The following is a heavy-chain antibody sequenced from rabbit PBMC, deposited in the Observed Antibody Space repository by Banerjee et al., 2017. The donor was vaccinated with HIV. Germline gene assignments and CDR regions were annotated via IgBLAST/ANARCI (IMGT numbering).Heavy chain of an antibody. CDR1: GFSFSNGYV. Sequence: QEQLEESGGDLVKPEGSLTLTCTASGFSFSNGYVMCWVRQAPGKGLEWIACIYTGSGGSTYYANWAKGRFTISKTSSTTVTLQMASLTAADTATYFCARNEYTGTAYDLWGPGTLVTVS. V-gene: IGHV1S45*01. D-gene: IGHD7-1*01. CDR3: ARNEYTGTAYDL. CDR2: IYTGSGGST. J-gene: IGHJ4*01.